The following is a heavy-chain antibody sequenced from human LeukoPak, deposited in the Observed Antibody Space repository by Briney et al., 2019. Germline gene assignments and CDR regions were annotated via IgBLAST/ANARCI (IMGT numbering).Heavy chain of an antibody. J-gene: IGHJ4*02. CDR2: IRPDGSNR. D-gene: IGHD3-10*01. CDR1: EFTFSNYG. CDR3: AKVRRTSGRYFRLQKGCDY. V-gene: IGHV3-30*02. Sequence: PGGSLRLSCAAAEFTFSNYGMHWVRQAPGKGLEWVAFIRPDGSNRYYADSVKGRFTISSDNSKNTLYLQMNSLRVEDTAVYYCAKVRRTSGRYFRLQKGCDYWGQGILVTVSS.